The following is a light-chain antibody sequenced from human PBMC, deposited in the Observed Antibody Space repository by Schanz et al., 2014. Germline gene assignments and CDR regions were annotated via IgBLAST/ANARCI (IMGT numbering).Light chain of an antibody. Sequence: QSVLTQPRSVSGSPGQSVTISCTGTSSDVGGYNYVSWYQQYPGKAPKLMIYEVNKRPSGVPDRFSGSKSGNTASLTVSGLQAEDEADYYCSSYAGSNTAYVFGTGTKLTVL. V-gene: IGLV2-8*01. J-gene: IGLJ1*01. CDR2: EVN. CDR3: SSYAGSNTAYV. CDR1: SSDVGGYNY.